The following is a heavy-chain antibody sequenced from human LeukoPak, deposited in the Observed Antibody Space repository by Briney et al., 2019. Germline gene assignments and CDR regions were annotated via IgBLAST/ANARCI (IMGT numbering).Heavy chain of an antibody. CDR3: ARVRCSGGSCPYYYYYYYMDV. V-gene: IGHV4-34*01. J-gene: IGHJ6*03. D-gene: IGHD2-15*01. Sequence: SETLSLTCAVYGGSFSGYYWSWIRQPPGKGLEWIGEINHSGSTDYNPSLKSRVTISVDTSKNQFSLKLRFVTAADTAVYYCARVRCSGGSCPYYYYYYYMDVWGKGTTVTVSS. CDR2: INHSGST. CDR1: GGSFSGYY.